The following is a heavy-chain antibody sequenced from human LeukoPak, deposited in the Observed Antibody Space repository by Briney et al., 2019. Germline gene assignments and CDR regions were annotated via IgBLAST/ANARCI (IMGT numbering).Heavy chain of an antibody. CDR1: GYTFTGYY. CDR2: INPNSGGT. V-gene: IGHV1-2*02. J-gene: IGHJ6*03. Sequence: GASVKVSCKASGYTFTGYYMHWVRQAPGQGLEWMGWINPNSGGTNYAQKFQGRVTMTRDTSISTAYMELSRLRSDDTAVYYCARGGCSSTSCYRAYYYMDVWGKGTTVIVSS. CDR3: ARGGCSSTSCYRAYYYMDV. D-gene: IGHD2-2*01.